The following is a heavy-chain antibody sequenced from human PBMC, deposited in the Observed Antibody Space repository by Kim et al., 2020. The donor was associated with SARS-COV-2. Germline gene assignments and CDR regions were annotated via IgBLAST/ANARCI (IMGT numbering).Heavy chain of an antibody. J-gene: IGHJ6*02. CDR2: IRSKAYGGTT. V-gene: IGHV3-49*04. Sequence: GGSLRLSCTASGFTFGDYAMSWVRQAPGKGLEWVGFIRSKAYGGTTEYAASVKGRFTISRDDSKSIAYLQMNSLKTEDTAVYYCTRDESSGAGHSSSKYYYYGMDVWGQGTTVTVSS. D-gene: IGHD6-6*01. CDR3: TRDESSGAGHSSSKYYYYGMDV. CDR1: GFTFGDYA.